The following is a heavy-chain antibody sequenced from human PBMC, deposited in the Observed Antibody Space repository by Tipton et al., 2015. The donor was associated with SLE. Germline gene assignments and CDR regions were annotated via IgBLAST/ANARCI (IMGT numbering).Heavy chain of an antibody. V-gene: IGHV3-53*05. CDR2: IYSDGTT. D-gene: IGHD2-2*01. CDR3: AKDGGSTSGHYYFDY. CDR1: GFSVSTNY. J-gene: IGHJ4*02. Sequence: GSLRLSCVVSGFSVSTNYMNWVRQAPGKGLEWVSLIYSDGTTNYADSVKGRFTISRDNSKNSLYLQMNSLRAEDTALYYCAKDGGSTSGHYYFDYWGQGTLVTVSS.